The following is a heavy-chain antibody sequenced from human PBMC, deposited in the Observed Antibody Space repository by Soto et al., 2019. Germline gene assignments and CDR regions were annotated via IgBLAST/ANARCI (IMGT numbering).Heavy chain of an antibody. CDR2: ISNSGRT. CDR1: GDSISRGAYY. D-gene: IGHD3-22*01. CDR3: ARARQYYDCELDP. V-gene: IGHV4-31*03. J-gene: IGHJ5*02. Sequence: QVQLQESGPGLVKPSQTLSLTCTVSGDSISRGAYYWTWIRQHPVKGLEWIGSISNSGRTYYNPSLKSRLTISLDSAENQFSVRLTSVTAADTAMYYFARARQYYDCELDPWGQGTLVTVSS.